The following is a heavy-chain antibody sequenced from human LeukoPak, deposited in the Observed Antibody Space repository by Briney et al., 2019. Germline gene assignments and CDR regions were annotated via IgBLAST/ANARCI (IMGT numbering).Heavy chain of an antibody. CDR3: ARGFCSGRICGFDY. CDR1: GYSISSGYY. Sequence: PSETLSLTCTVSGYSISSGYYWGWIRQPPGKGLEWIGSLHFSGNTYYNPSLKSRVTISVDASKNHFSLKLSSLTAADTAVYYCARGFCSGRICGFDYWGQGTLVTVSS. CDR2: LHFSGNT. D-gene: IGHD2-15*01. J-gene: IGHJ4*02. V-gene: IGHV4-38-2*02.